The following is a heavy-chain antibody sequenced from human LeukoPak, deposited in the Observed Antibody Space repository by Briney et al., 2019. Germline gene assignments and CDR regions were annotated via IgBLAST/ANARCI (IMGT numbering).Heavy chain of an antibody. CDR2: IYYSGST. V-gene: IGHV4-59*01. Sequence: SETLSLTCTVSGGSISSYYWRWIRQPPGKGLEWIGYIYYSGSTNYNPSLKSRVTISVDTSKNQFSLKLSSVTAADTAVYYCARGLGYSSGWDRIDPWGQGTLVTVSS. D-gene: IGHD6-19*01. J-gene: IGHJ5*02. CDR3: ARGLGYSSGWDRIDP. CDR1: GGSISSYY.